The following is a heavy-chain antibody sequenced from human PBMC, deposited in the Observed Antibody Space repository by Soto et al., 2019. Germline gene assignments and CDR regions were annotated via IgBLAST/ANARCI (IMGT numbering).Heavy chain of an antibody. CDR3: AREVGYCTNGVCYTSHGMDV. CDR1: GGSISSYY. V-gene: IGHV4-59*01. J-gene: IGHJ6*02. D-gene: IGHD2-8*01. CDR2: IYYSGST. Sequence: TLSLTCTVSGGSISSYYWSWIRQPPGKGLEWIGYIYYSGSTNYNPSLKSRVTISVDTSKNQFSLKLSSVTAADTAVYYCAREVGYCTNGVCYTSHGMDVWGQGTTVTVSS.